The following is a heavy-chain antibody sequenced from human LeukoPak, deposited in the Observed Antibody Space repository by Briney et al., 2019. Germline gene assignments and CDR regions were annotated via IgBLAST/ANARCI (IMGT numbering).Heavy chain of an antibody. CDR1: GFLFDDHD. CDR2: IRSDGYHT. Sequence: GGSLRLSCGASGFLFDDHDMHWVRQAPGKGLEWVAYIRSDGYHTYYADSVKGRFTITRDNLKNTLYLQMNSLRLEDMAVYYCTKPSGSGVDYWGRGTRVTVSS. D-gene: IGHD1-26*01. J-gene: IGHJ4*02. CDR3: TKPSGSGVDY. V-gene: IGHV3-30*02.